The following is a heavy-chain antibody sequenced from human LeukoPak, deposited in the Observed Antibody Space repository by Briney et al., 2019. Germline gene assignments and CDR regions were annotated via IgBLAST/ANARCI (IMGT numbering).Heavy chain of an antibody. V-gene: IGHV3-33*08. CDR3: ARDYGGTDIRGGNFDY. J-gene: IGHJ4*02. CDR2: IWHDGSNK. CDR1: GFSFSKSG. Sequence: PGRSLRLSCAASGFSFSKSGMHWIRQAPGKGLEWVAVIWHDGSNKYYADSVKGRFTISRDNSKNTLYLQMNSLRAEDTAVYYCARDYGGTDIRGGNFDYWGQGTLVTVSS. D-gene: IGHD4-23*01.